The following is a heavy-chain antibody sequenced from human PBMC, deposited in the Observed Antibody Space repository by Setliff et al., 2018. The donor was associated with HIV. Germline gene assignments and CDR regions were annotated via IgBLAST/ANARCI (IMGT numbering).Heavy chain of an antibody. V-gene: IGHV4-39*07. J-gene: IGHJ6*03. CDR3: ARGFSGLFGGYYMDV. D-gene: IGHD3-22*01. Sequence: SETLSLTCTVSPVSISSTSYYWVWIRQPPGKGLEWIGNIHYTGTGFYNPALRSRVTISVDTSKNQFSLKLSSVTATDTAVYYCARGFSGLFGGYYMDVWGKGTTVTVSS. CDR2: IHYTGTG. CDR1: PVSISSTSYY.